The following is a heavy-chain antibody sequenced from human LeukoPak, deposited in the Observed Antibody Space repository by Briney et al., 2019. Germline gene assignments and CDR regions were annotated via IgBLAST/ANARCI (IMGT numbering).Heavy chain of an antibody. CDR2: ISYSDANT. D-gene: IGHD1-1*01. V-gene: IGHV3-23*01. CDR3: ARSPTDNSREGVDY. Sequence: PGGSLRLSCAASGFTFSTCAMSWVRQAPGKGLEWVSAISYSDANTYYGDSVKGRFTISRDNSQDTLYLQMSSLRAEDTAIYYCARSPTDNSREGVDYWGQGTLVTVSS. CDR1: GFTFSTCA. J-gene: IGHJ4*02.